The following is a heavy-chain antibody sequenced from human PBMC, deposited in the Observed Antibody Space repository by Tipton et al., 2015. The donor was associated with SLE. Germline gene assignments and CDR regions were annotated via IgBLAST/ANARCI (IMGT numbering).Heavy chain of an antibody. CDR2: ISWNSEKI. CDR3: AKGIRFLEWFRFDS. V-gene: IGHV3-9*01. D-gene: IGHD3-3*01. CDR1: GFTFDDYA. Sequence: RPLRLSCAASGFTFDDYAMHWVRQAPGKGLEWVSGISWNSEKIAYADSVKGRFTISRDNAKNSLFLQMNSLRAEDTAFYCCAKGIRFLEWFRFDSWGQGTLVTVSS. J-gene: IGHJ4*02.